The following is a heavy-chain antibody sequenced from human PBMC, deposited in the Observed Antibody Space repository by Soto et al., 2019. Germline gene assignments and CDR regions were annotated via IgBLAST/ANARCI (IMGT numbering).Heavy chain of an antibody. CDR1: GYTFTSYG. D-gene: IGHD2-2*01. V-gene: IGHV1-18*04. CDR3: TRARSGSSPSCKKECYDGMDI. CDR2: ISVYNGKT. J-gene: IGHJ6*01. Sequence: QVQLVQSGGEVKKPGASVKVSCQASGYTFTSYGISWVRQAPGQGLEWMGWISVYNGKTNYAQKFQGRVTMTIDTSTTTANLEVRSLRFDDTAVYYCTRARSGSSPSCKKECYDGMDIWGQGTKLTVSS.